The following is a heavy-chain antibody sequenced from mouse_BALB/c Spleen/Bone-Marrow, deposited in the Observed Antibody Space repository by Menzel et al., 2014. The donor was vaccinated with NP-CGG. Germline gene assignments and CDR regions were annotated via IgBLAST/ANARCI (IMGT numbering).Heavy chain of an antibody. CDR3: VRDYGRTAWFAY. CDR2: IDPANGNT. D-gene: IGHD1-1*01. V-gene: IGHV14-3*02. Sequence: SGAELVKPGASVKLSYTASGFNIKDTYIHWVKQRPEQGLEWIGGIDPANGNTKYDPKFQGKATITADTSSNTAYLQLSSLTSEDTAVYYCVRDYGRTAWFAYWGQGTLVTVSA. J-gene: IGHJ3*01. CDR1: GFNIKDTY.